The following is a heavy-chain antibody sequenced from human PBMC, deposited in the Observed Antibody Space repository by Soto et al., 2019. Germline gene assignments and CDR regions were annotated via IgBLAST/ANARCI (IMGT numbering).Heavy chain of an antibody. Sequence: SETLSLTCTVSGGSISSYYWSWIRQPPGKGLEWIGYIYYSGSTNYNPSLKSRVTISVDTSKNQFSLKLSSVTAADTAVYYCARGGYYYGSGDYYYYCYGMDVWGQGTTVTVSS. D-gene: IGHD3-10*01. CDR1: GGSISSYY. J-gene: IGHJ6*02. CDR3: ARGGYYYGSGDYYYYCYGMDV. V-gene: IGHV4-59*01. CDR2: IYYSGST.